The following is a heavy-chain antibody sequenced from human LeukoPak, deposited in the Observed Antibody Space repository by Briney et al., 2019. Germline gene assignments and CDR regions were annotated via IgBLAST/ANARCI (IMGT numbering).Heavy chain of an antibody. CDR2: IWYDGSNK. D-gene: IGHD2-15*01. CDR3: AKGESWVVDTFDY. CDR1: GFTFSSYG. Sequence: PGGSLRLSCAASGFTFSSYGMHWVRQAPGKGLEWVAVIWYDGSNKYYADSVKGRFTISRDNSKNTLYLQMNSLRAEDTAVYYCAKGESWVVDTFDYWGQGTLVTVSS. J-gene: IGHJ4*02. V-gene: IGHV3-33*06.